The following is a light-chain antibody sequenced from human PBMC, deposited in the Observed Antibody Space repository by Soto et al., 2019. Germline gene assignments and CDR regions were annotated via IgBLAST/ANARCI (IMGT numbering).Light chain of an antibody. V-gene: IGLV2-23*01. J-gene: IGLJ1*01. Sequence: VLTQHASVSWSPGQSITISCSGTTSDVGGYNLVSLYQQHTAKAPKLLIYEGTQRPSGVSSRFSGSKSGNTASLTISGLQAEDEADYYCCSYASSSSYVFGTGTKVTV. CDR3: CSYASSSSYV. CDR1: TSDVGGYNL. CDR2: EGT.